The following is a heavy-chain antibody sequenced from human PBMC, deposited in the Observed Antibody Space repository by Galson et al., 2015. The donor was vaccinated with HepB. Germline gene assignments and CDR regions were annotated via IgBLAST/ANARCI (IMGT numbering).Heavy chain of an antibody. CDR1: GYTFTSYG. J-gene: IGHJ6*03. CDR3: ARAWGSGYYYYYMDV. CDR2: ISAYNGNT. Sequence: SVKVSCKASGYTFTSYGIRWVRQAPGQGLEWMGWISAYNGNTNYAQKLQGRVTMTTDTSTSTAYMELRSLRSDDTAVYYCARAWGSGYYYYYMDVWGKGTTVTVSS. D-gene: IGHD7-27*01. V-gene: IGHV1-18*01.